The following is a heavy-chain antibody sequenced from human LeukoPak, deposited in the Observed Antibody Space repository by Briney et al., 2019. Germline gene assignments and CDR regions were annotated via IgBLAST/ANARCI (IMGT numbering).Heavy chain of an antibody. CDR2: ISCDGSNK. D-gene: IGHD5-18*01. CDR1: GFTFSSYA. CDR3: ARDKEVADTAMVFDY. V-gene: IGHV3-30-3*01. Sequence: GRSLRLSCAASGFTFSSYAMHWVRQAPGKGLEWVAVISCDGSNKYYEDSVKGRFTISRDNSKNKLYLQMNSLRAEDTAVYYCARDKEVADTAMVFDYWGQGTLVTVSS. J-gene: IGHJ4*02.